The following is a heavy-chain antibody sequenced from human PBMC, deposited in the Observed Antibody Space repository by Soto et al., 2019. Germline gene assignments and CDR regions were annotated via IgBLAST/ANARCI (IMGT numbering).Heavy chain of an antibody. CDR2: IYWDDDH. V-gene: IGHV2-5*02. Sequence: QITLRESGPALVRPTQTLTLTCTFSGFSLSSNGVGVGWIRQPPGKALEWLALIYWDDDHRYSPSLNTRLTIXKXPSKNQVVLTMTKLDPVDTATYYCAREMYYSTYFDSWGQGTLVTVSS. CDR1: GFSLSSNGVG. CDR3: AREMYYSTYFDS. J-gene: IGHJ4*02. D-gene: IGHD3-10*01.